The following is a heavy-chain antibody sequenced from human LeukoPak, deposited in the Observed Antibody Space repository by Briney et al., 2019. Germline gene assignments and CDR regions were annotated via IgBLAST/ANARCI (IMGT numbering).Heavy chain of an antibody. CDR3: ARGGLSYGNY. D-gene: IGHD3-16*01. CDR1: GGSISSSSYY. Sequence: SETLSLTCTVSGGSISSSSYYWGWIRQPPGKGLEWIGNIYYSGSTYYNPSLKSRVTISVDTSKNQFSLKLSSVTAADTAVYYCARGGLSYGNYWGQGTLVTVSS. CDR2: IYYSGST. J-gene: IGHJ4*02. V-gene: IGHV4-39*01.